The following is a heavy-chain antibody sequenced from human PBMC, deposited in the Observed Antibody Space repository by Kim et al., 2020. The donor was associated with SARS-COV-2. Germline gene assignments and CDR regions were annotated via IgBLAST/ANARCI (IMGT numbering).Heavy chain of an antibody. V-gene: IGHV3-7*03. Sequence: GGSLRLSCAASGFTFSSYWMSWVRQAPGKGLEWVANIKQDGSEKYYVDSVKGRFTISRDNAKNSLYLQMNSLRAEDTAVYYCARDSSGGRNSWFDPWGQGNLVTVSS. CDR3: ARDSSGGRNSWFDP. D-gene: IGHD2-15*01. J-gene: IGHJ5*02. CDR1: GFTFSSYW. CDR2: IKQDGSEK.